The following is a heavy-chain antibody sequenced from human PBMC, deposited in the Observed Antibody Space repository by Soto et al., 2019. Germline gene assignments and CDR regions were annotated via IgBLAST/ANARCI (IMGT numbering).Heavy chain of an antibody. J-gene: IGHJ4*02. CDR2: MNLNSGNT. D-gene: IGHD6-19*01. CDR1: GYTFTSYE. V-gene: IGHV1-8*01. Sequence: QVQLVQSGAEVKKPGASVKVSCKASGYTFTSYEINWVRQATGQGLEWMGWMNLNSGNTGYAQKFQGRVTMTRNTSISTAYMELSRLRSEDTAVYYCARGQSGYSSGWSPNDYWGQGTLVTVSS. CDR3: ARGQSGYSSGWSPNDY.